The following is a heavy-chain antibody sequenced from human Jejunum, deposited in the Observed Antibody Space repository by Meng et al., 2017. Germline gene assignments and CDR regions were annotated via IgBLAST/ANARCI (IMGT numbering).Heavy chain of an antibody. CDR2: IDNDGSRT. D-gene: IGHD1-1*01. V-gene: IGHV3-23*03. CDR3: AKDPGQRKGFDP. Sequence: EVQLLESGGGLVQPGGSLRLSCAASGFTFSSYAMSWVRQTPGKGLEWVSYIDNDGSRTGYADSVKGRFTISRDNAKNTLYLQMSSLRAEDTAVYYCAKDPGQRKGFDPWGQGSLVTVS. J-gene: IGHJ5*02. CDR1: GFTFSSYA.